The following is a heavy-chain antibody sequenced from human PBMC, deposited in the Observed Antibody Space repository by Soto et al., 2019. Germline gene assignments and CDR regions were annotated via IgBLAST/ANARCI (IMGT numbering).Heavy chain of an antibody. D-gene: IGHD3-9*01. CDR3: ARGHYDILTGYRSGMDV. CDR1: GFTVSSNY. Sequence: GGSLRLSCAASGFTVSSNYMSWVRQAPGKGLEWVSVIYSGGSTYYADSVKGRFTISRDNSKNTLYLQMNSLRAEDTAVYYCARGHYDILTGYRSGMDVWGQGTTVTVSS. CDR2: IYSGGST. V-gene: IGHV3-53*01. J-gene: IGHJ6*02.